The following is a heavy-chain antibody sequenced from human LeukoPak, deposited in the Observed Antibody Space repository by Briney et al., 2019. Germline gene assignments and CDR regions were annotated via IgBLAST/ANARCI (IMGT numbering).Heavy chain of an antibody. CDR2: INHSGST. CDR1: GGSFSGYY. CDR3: ARGPDLHNWFDP. Sequence: PSETLSLTCAVYGGSFSGYYWSWIRQPPGKGLEWIGEINHSGSTNYNLSLKSRVTISVDTSKNQFSLKLSSVTAADTAVYYCARGPDLHNWFDPWGQGTLVTVSS. J-gene: IGHJ5*02. V-gene: IGHV4-34*01.